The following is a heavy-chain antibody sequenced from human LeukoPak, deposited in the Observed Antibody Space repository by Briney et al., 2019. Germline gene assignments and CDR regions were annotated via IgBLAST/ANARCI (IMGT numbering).Heavy chain of an antibody. CDR2: ISAYNGNT. CDR1: GYTFTSYG. D-gene: IGHD3-3*01. J-gene: IGHJ4*02. Sequence: ASVKVSCKASGYTFTSYGISWVRQAPGQGLEWMGWISAYNGNTNYAQKLQGRVTMTTDTSTSTAYMELRSLRSDDTAVYYCARVSPLYYDFWSGYYGYWGQGTLVTVSS. V-gene: IGHV1-18*01. CDR3: ARVSPLYYDFWSGYYGY.